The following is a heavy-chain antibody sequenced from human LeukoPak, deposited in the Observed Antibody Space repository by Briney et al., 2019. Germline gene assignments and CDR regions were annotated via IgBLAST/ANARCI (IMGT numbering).Heavy chain of an antibody. CDR1: GGSISSYY. CDR2: IYYSVST. V-gene: IGHV4-59*08. Sequence: SETLSLTSAVSGGSISSYYWSWIRQPPGQGLEWIGNIYYSVSTNYNPSLKSRVTISVDTSKNQFSLKLSSVTAADTAVYYCARSWGSGWYPINFDYWGQGTLVTVSS. D-gene: IGHD6-19*01. J-gene: IGHJ4*02. CDR3: ARSWGSGWYPINFDY.